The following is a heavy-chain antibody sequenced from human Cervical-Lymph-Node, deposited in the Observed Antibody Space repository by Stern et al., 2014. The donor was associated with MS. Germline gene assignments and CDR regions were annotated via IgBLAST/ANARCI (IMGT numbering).Heavy chain of an antibody. CDR3: ASANCSSTSCPNWFDP. CDR2: LYYSGST. CDR1: GGSISRGDYY. V-gene: IGHV4-30-4*01. J-gene: IGHJ5*02. Sequence: QLQLQESGPGLVKPSQTLSLTCTVSGGSISRGDYYWSWIRQPPGKGLEWVGYLYYSGSTYYNPSLQSRVTISVDTSQKQFSLKLSSVTAADTALYYCASANCSSTSCPNWFDPWGQGTLVTGSS. D-gene: IGHD2-2*01.